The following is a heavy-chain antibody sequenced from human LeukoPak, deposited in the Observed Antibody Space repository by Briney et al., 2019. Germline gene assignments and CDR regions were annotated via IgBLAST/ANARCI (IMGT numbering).Heavy chain of an antibody. CDR2: IYYSGNT. Sequence: KPSETLSLTCTVSGGSISSSNYYWGWIRQPPGKGLEWIGSIYYSGNTYYNPSLKSRVTISVDASKNHFSLTLSSVTAADTAVYYCARSDGYGLVGIWGQGTMVTVSS. D-gene: IGHD3-10*01. CDR1: GGSISSSNYY. V-gene: IGHV4-39*07. J-gene: IGHJ3*02. CDR3: ARSDGYGLVGI.